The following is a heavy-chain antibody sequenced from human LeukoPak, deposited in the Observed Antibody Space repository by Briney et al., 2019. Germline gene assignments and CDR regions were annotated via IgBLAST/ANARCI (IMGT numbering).Heavy chain of an antibody. J-gene: IGHJ4*02. D-gene: IGHD2-21*01. CDR2: INPSGGST. CDR3: ARGPYGGNDFDY. V-gene: IGHV1-46*01. CDR1: GYTFIIYY. Sequence: GASVKVSCKASGYTFIIYYMHWVRQAPGQGLEWMGIINPSGGSTSYEQKFQGRVTMTRDTSTSTVYMELSSLGSEDTAVYYCARGPYGGNDFDYWGQGTLVTVSS.